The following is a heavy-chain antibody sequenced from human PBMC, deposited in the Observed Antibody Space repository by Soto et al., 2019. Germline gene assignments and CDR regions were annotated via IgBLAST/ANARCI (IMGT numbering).Heavy chain of an antibody. V-gene: IGHV4-31*11. J-gene: IGHJ4*02. CDR3: AREPYCTSATCFIHFDS. D-gene: IGHD2-2*01. Sequence: QVQLQESGPGLVKPSQTLSLTCAVSGASISSGDSYWSWIRQRPGKGLEWIGYIFHTGSTYYNPSLKSRVTISLDSSKNQFSLKLTSATAADTAVYFCAREPYCTSATCFIHFDSWGQESLVTVSS. CDR2: IFHTGST. CDR1: GASISSGDSY.